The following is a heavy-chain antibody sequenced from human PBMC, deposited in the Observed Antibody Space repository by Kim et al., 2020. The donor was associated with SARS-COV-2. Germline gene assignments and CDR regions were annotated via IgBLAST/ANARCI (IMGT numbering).Heavy chain of an antibody. V-gene: IGHV3-30*01. CDR3: ARVAYNYDLGNGFDP. Sequence: ADSVKGRFNITRDNSKDTLYLQMNSLRPDDTAVYHCARVAYNYDLGNGFDPWGQGPLVTVPS. D-gene: IGHD3-16*01. J-gene: IGHJ5*02.